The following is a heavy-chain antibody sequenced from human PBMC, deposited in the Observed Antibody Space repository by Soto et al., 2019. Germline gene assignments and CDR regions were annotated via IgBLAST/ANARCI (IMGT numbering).Heavy chain of an antibody. V-gene: IGHV3-33*01. J-gene: IGHJ4*02. D-gene: IGHD2-2*01. CDR2: IWYDGSNK. CDR3: ARETCISTSCYVY. Sequence: QVQLVESGGGVVQPGRSLRLSCAASGFTFSSYGMHWVRQAPGKGLEWVAVIWYDGSNKYYADSVKGRFTIPRDNAENTLYLQMKSRRAEDTAVYYCARETCISTSCYVYWGQGTLVTVSS. CDR1: GFTFSSYG.